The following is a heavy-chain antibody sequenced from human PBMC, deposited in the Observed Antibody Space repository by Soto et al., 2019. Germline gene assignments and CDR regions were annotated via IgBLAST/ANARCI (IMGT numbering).Heavy chain of an antibody. V-gene: IGHV1-2*04. Sequence: GASVKVSCKASGYTFTGYYMHWVRQAPGQGLEWMGWINPNSGGTNYAQKFQGWVTMTRDTSISTAYMELSRLRSDDTAVYYCARGYDILTGLSWEANYGMDVWGQGTTVTVPS. D-gene: IGHD3-9*01. CDR1: GYTFTGYY. CDR3: ARGYDILTGLSWEANYGMDV. J-gene: IGHJ6*02. CDR2: INPNSGGT.